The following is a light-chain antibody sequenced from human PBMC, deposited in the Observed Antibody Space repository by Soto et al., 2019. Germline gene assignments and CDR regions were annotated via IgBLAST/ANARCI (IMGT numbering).Light chain of an antibody. J-gene: IGKJ5*01. Sequence: DIQMTQSPSFLSTSVGDRVTITCRASQGITNYLAWYQQKPGKAPKLLIYIASTLQSGVPSRFSGSGSGTAFTLTISSLQPEDFAAYYCQQVNSLHVTFGQGTRLEIK. CDR1: QGITNY. CDR3: QQVNSLHVT. V-gene: IGKV1-9*01. CDR2: IAS.